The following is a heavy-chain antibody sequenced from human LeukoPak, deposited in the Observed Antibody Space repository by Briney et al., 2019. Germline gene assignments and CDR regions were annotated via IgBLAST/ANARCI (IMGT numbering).Heavy chain of an antibody. CDR2: ISSSSSYI. V-gene: IGHV3-21*01. CDR3: ARDYGDYVYYYYGMDV. J-gene: IGHJ6*02. D-gene: IGHD4-17*01. CDR1: GSTFSSYS. Sequence: GGSLRLSCAASGSTFSSYSMNWVRQAPGKGLEWVSSISSSSSYIYYADSVKGRFTISRDNAKNSLYLQMNSLRAEDTAVYYCARDYGDYVYYYYGMDVWGQGTTVTVSS.